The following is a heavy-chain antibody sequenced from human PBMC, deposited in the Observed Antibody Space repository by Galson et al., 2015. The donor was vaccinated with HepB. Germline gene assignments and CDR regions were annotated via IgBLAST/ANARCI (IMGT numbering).Heavy chain of an antibody. Sequence: SLRLSCAASGFTFSDYYMSWIRQAPGKGLEWVSYISSSGSTIYYADSVKGRFTISRDNAKNSLYLQMNSLRAEDTAVYYCARVDQRENWPLDYWGQGTLVTVSS. CDR2: ISSSGSTI. CDR1: GFTFSDYY. CDR3: ARVDQRENWPLDY. V-gene: IGHV3-11*01. J-gene: IGHJ4*02. D-gene: IGHD1-1*01.